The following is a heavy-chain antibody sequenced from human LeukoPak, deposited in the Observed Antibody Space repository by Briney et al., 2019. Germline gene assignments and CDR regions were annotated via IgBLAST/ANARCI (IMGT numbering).Heavy chain of an antibody. Sequence: GGSLRLSCAASGFTLSSYEMTWVRQAPGKGLEWISYISSSGSAIYYADSVKGRFTISRDNAKNSLYLQMNSLRAEDTAVYYCARDYNFDYWGQGTLVTVSS. J-gene: IGHJ4*02. CDR3: ARDYNFDY. V-gene: IGHV3-48*03. CDR1: GFTLSSYE. CDR2: ISSSGSAI.